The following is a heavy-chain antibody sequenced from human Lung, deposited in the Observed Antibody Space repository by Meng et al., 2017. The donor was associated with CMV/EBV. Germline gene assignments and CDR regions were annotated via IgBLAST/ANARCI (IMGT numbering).Heavy chain of an antibody. CDR3: ARGADSSSWYSPYDS. D-gene: IGHD6-13*01. V-gene: IGHV1-2*02. CDR2: LNPESGGT. J-gene: IGHJ4*02. Sequence: SXXVSXXTSGYKFTDYYLHWVRQAPGQGLEWMGWLNPESGGTNSAQKFKGRVTMTRDTSITEAYMELSRLTSDDTAVYFCARGADSSSWYSPYDSWGQGTXVTVSS. CDR1: GYKFTDYY.